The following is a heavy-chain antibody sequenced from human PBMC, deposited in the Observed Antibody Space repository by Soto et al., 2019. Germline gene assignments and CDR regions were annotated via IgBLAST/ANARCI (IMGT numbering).Heavy chain of an antibody. J-gene: IGHJ4*02. CDR2: INHSGST. CDR3: ARGPLGGESRFDY. D-gene: IGHD4-17*01. V-gene: IGHV4-34*01. CDR1: GGSFSGYY. Sequence: QVQLQQWGAGLLKPSETLSLTCAAYGGSFSGYYWSWIRQPPGKGLEWIGEINHSGSTNYNPSLKSRVTISVDTSKNQFCLKLSSVTAGDTAVYYCARGPLGGESRFDYWGQGTMVTVSS.